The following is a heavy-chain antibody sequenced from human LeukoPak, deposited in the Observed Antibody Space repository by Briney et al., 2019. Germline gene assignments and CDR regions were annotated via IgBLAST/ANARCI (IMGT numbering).Heavy chain of an antibody. Sequence: GGSLRLSCAASGFTFSSYAMHWVRQAPGKGLEWVAVISYDGSNKYYADSVKGRFTISRDNSKNTLYLQMNSLRAEDTAVYYCARSEYQLLSQKGMDYWGQGTLVTVSS. D-gene: IGHD2-2*01. CDR3: ARSEYQLLSQKGMDY. CDR2: ISYDGSNK. V-gene: IGHV3-30-3*01. CDR1: GFTFSSYA. J-gene: IGHJ4*02.